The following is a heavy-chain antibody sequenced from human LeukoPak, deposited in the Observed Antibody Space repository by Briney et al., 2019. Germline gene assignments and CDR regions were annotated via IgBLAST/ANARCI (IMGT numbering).Heavy chain of an antibody. CDR3: ARDTFLCCSSTSCFHFDY. CDR1: GYTFTSYG. D-gene: IGHD2-2*01. CDR2: ISAYNGNT. V-gene: IGHV1-18*01. Sequence: GASVKVSCKASGYTFTSYGISWVRQAPGQGLEWMGWISAYNGNTNYAQKLQGRVTMTTDTSTSTAYMGLRSLRSDDTAVYYCARDTFLCCSSTSCFHFDYWGQGTLVTVSS. J-gene: IGHJ4*02.